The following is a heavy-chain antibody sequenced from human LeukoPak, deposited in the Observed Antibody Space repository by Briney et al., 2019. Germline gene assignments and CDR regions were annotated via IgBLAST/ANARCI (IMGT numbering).Heavy chain of an antibody. Sequence: SETLSLTCAVSGASISSHYWSWIRQPPGKGLEWIGYIYYSGSTNYNPSLKSRVTISVDTSKNQFSLKLSSVTAADTAVYYCAREVVAAGIWFDPWGQGTLVTVSS. CDR2: IYYSGST. CDR3: AREVVAAGIWFDP. D-gene: IGHD2-15*01. V-gene: IGHV4-59*11. CDR1: GASISSHY. J-gene: IGHJ5*02.